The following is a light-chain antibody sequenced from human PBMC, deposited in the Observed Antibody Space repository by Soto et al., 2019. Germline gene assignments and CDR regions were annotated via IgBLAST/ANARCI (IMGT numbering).Light chain of an antibody. CDR3: SSYAGSNFYV. J-gene: IGLJ1*01. CDR2: EVS. V-gene: IGLV2-8*01. CDR1: SSDVGGYNY. Sequence: QSALTQPPFASGSPGQSVTISCTGNSSDVGGYNYVSWYQQHPGKAPKLMIYEVSKRPSGVPDRFSGSKSGNTASLTVSGLQAEDEADYYCSSYAGSNFYVFGTGTKVTVL.